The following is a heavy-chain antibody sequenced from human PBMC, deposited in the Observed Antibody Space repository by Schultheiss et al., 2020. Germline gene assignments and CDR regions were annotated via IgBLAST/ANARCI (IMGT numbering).Heavy chain of an antibody. J-gene: IGHJ4*02. CDR3: AREHRYCSGGSCYPDY. Sequence: SVKVSCKASGFTFTSSAMQWVRQARGQRLEWIGWIVVGSGNTNYAQKFQERVTMTRDTSISTAYMELSRLRSDDTAVYYCAREHRYCSGGSCYPDYWGQGTLVTVSS. CDR2: IVVGSGNT. CDR1: GFTFTSSA. V-gene: IGHV1-58*02. D-gene: IGHD2-15*01.